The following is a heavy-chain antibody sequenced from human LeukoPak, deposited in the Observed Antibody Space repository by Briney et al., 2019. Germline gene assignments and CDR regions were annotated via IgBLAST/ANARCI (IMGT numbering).Heavy chain of an antibody. J-gene: IGHJ4*02. CDR2: ITSGGGFK. Sequence: GGALSLSCVGAGFPFSDFHMSSLGPAPGKGREGVSYITSGGGFKYYADSVKGRFSIARDDSKNSLFLQMNSVRVEDTVVYYCARVRPGSSGSYYRTSWGQGTLVTVSS. CDR1: GFPFSDFH. D-gene: IGHD3-22*01. V-gene: IGHV3-11*04. CDR3: ARVRPGSSGSYYRTS.